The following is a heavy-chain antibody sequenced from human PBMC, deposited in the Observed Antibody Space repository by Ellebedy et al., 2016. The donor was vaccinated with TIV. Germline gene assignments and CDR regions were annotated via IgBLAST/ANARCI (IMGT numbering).Heavy chain of an antibody. CDR3: ASLPYGLVWVPY. CDR1: GFISGSYP. Sequence: PGGSLRLSCAASGFISGSYPMHWVRQAPGKGLEWVAVISYDANNKYYGDSVKGRFTISRDNSKNTLYLQMNSLRAEDTAVYYCASLPYGLVWVPYWGQGTLVTVSS. V-gene: IGHV3-30*01. CDR2: ISYDANNK. J-gene: IGHJ4*02. D-gene: IGHD3-10*01.